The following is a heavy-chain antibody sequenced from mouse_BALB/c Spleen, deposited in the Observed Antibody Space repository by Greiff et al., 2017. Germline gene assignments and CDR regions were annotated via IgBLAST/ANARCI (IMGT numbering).Heavy chain of an antibody. CDR1: GYTFTSYW. Sequence: QVQLQQPGAELVKPGASVKLSCKASGYTFTSYWMHWVKQRPGQGLEWIGAIYPGDGDTRYTQKFKGKATLTADKSSSTAYMQLSSLASEDSAVYYCARGEYGNYVWFAYWGQGTLVTVSA. CDR2: IYPGDGDT. J-gene: IGHJ3*01. D-gene: IGHD2-10*02. V-gene: IGHV1-87*01. CDR3: ARGEYGNYVWFAY.